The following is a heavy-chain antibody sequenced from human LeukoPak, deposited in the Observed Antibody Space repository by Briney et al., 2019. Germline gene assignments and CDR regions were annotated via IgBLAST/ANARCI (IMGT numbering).Heavy chain of an antibody. Sequence: SETLSLTCTVSGDSISNYYWSWIRQAPGKGLEWIGYISYSGSTNYNPSLKSRVTISLDTSKNQFSLKLSSVTAADTAVYYCARDSGSLYDRTREFDYWGQGTLVTVSS. CDR2: ISYSGST. V-gene: IGHV4-59*01. CDR1: GDSISNYY. J-gene: IGHJ4*02. D-gene: IGHD1-26*01. CDR3: ARDSGSLYDRTREFDY.